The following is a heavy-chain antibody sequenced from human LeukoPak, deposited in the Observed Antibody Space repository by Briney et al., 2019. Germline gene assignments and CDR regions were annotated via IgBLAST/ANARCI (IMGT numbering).Heavy chain of an antibody. J-gene: IGHJ5*02. CDR1: GDRFTSYW. V-gene: IGHV5-51*01. D-gene: IGHD6-13*01. CDR3: ARRRIAAAS. Sequence: GESLKISCKGSGDRFTSYWIGWVRQMPGKGLEWMGIIYPGDSDTRYSPSFQGQVTISADKSISTAYLQWRSLKASDTAMYYWARRRIAAASWGQGTLFTVSS. CDR2: IYPGDSDT.